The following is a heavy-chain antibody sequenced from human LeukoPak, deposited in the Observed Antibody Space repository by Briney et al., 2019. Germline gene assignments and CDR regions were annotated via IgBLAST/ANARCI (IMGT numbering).Heavy chain of an antibody. CDR1: GGSFSGYY. V-gene: IGHV4-34*01. CDR3: ARAHVDTAMAGYYYYGMDV. J-gene: IGHJ6*02. Sequence: SETLSLTRAVYGGSFSGYYWSWIRQPPGKGLEWIGEINHSGSTNYNPSLKSRVTISVDTSKNQFSLKLSSVTAADMAVYYCARAHVDTAMAGYYYYGMDVWGQGTTVTVSS. CDR2: INHSGST. D-gene: IGHD5-18*01.